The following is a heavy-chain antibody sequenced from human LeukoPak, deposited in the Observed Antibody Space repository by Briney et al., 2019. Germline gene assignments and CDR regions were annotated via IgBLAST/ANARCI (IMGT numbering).Heavy chain of an antibody. Sequence: GGSLRLSCAASGFTFSSYGMHWVRQAPGKGLEWVAVVWYDGTNKYYADSVKGRFTISRDNSKNTLYLQMNSLRAEDTAVYYCARDPGWELLLGGGGIDYWGQGTLVTVSS. CDR2: VWYDGTNK. V-gene: IGHV3-33*01. J-gene: IGHJ4*02. D-gene: IGHD1-26*01. CDR3: ARDPGWELLLGGGGIDY. CDR1: GFTFSSYG.